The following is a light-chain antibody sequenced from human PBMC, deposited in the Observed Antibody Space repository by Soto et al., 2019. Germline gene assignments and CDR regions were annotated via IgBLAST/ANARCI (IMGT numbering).Light chain of an antibody. Sequence: QSALTQPASVSGSPGQSITISCTGTSSDVGGYNYVSWYQQHPGKAPKLMIYDVSNRPSGVSNRFSGSKSGNTASLTISGLQADDEADYYCSSYTSGSTVVFGGGTKVTVL. CDR1: SSDVGGYNY. CDR3: SSYTSGSTVV. J-gene: IGLJ2*01. V-gene: IGLV2-14*01. CDR2: DVS.